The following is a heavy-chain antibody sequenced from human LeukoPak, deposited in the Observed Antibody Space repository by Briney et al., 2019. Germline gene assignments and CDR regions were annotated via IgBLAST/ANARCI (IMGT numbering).Heavy chain of an antibody. CDR3: ARGSGNQSDY. CDR2: INPNSGGT. V-gene: IGHV1-2*02. Sequence: GASVKVSCKASGYTFTSYGISWVRQAPGQGLEWMGWINPNSGGTNYAQKFQGRVTMTRDTSISTAYMELSRLRSDDTAVYYCARGSGNQSDYWGQGTLVTVSS. D-gene: IGHD1-14*01. CDR1: GYTFTSYG. J-gene: IGHJ4*02.